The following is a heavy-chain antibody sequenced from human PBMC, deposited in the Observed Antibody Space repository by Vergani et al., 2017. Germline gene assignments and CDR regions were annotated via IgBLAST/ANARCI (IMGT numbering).Heavy chain of an antibody. V-gene: IGHV4-34*01. CDR1: GGSFSGYY. CDR2: INHSGST. CDR3: AREERRGYSYGLANYFDY. D-gene: IGHD5-18*01. J-gene: IGHJ4*02. Sequence: QLQLQESGPGLVKPSETLSLTCAVYGGSFSGYYWSWIRQPPGKGLEWIGEINHSGSTNYNPSLKSRVTISVDTSKNQFSLKLSSVTAADTAVYYCAREERRGYSYGLANYFDYWGQGTLVTVSS.